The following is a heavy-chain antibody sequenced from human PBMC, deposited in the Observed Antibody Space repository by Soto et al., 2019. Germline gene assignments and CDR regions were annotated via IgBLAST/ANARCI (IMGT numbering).Heavy chain of an antibody. V-gene: IGHV4-34*01. J-gene: IGHJ4*02. CDR1: GGSFSGYY. D-gene: IGHD1-26*01. CDR2: INHSGST. Sequence: SETLSLTCAVYGGSFSGYYWTWIRQPPGTGLEWIGEINHSGSTNYNPSLKSRVTISVDTSKNQFSLKLSSVTAADTAVCYCARSLFSGSYLHFDYCGQGTLVTVSS. CDR3: ARSLFSGSYLHFDY.